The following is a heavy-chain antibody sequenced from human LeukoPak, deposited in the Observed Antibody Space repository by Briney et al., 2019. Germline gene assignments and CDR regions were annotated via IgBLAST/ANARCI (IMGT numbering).Heavy chain of an antibody. J-gene: IGHJ4*02. CDR1: RFTVTNYA. CDR3: AKWGDYDILTGYYDPDY. Sequence: GASLRLSCAASRFTVTNYAMYWVSQALGKGLEWVSAISGRDDSTYYADSVKGRFTISRDTSKNTLFLQMNSLRTEDTAVYYCAKWGDYDILTGYYDPDYWGQGTLVTVSS. D-gene: IGHD3-9*01. CDR2: ISGRDDST. V-gene: IGHV3-23*01.